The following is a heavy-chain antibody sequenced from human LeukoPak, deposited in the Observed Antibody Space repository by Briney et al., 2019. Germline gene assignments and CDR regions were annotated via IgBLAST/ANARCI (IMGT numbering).Heavy chain of an antibody. Sequence: SETLSLTCTVSGGSISSYYWSWIRQPPGKGLEWIGSIYYRGSTYYNPSLKSRVTISVDTSKNQFPLKLTSVTAADTAVCYCASSDMFRVYYFDYWGQGTLVTVSS. D-gene: IGHD3-10*02. J-gene: IGHJ4*02. CDR1: GGSISSYY. CDR3: ASSDMFRVYYFDY. V-gene: IGHV4-39*01. CDR2: IYYRGST.